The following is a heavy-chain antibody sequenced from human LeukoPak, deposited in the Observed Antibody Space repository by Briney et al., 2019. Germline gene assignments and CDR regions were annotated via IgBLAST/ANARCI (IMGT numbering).Heavy chain of an antibody. CDR1: GYTFTGYY. V-gene: IGHV1-2*02. CDR3: ARAYSGSSYDAFDI. Sequence: ASVKVSCKASGYTFTGYYIHWVRQAPGQGLEWMGWINPNSGGTNYAQKFQGRVTMTRDTSISTAYMELSRLRSDDTAVYYCARAYSGSSYDAFDIWGQGTMVTVSS. CDR2: INPNSGGT. J-gene: IGHJ3*02. D-gene: IGHD1-26*01.